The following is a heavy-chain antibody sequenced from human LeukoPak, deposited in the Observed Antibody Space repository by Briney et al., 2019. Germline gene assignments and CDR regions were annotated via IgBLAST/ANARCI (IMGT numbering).Heavy chain of an antibody. D-gene: IGHD6-19*01. V-gene: IGHV3-30-3*01. Sequence: GGSLRLSCAASGFTFSSYAMHWVRRAPGKALEWVATISSDGGNRYYSDSVKGRFSISRDNSKNTLYLQMNSLRPEDTAVFHCARGRAVTGSTVIDYWGQGTLVTVSS. CDR2: ISSDGGNR. CDR1: GFTFSSYA. CDR3: ARGRAVTGSTVIDY. J-gene: IGHJ4*02.